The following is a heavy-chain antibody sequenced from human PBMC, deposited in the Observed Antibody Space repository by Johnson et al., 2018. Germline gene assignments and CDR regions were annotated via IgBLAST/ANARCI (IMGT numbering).Heavy chain of an antibody. V-gene: IGHV1-69*05. J-gene: IGHJ6*03. CDR3: ARVIQLWLFYYYYYMDG. CDR1: GGTFSSYA. CDR2: IIPIFGTA. D-gene: IGHD5-18*01. Sequence: QVQLVQSGAEVTKPGSSVKVSCKASGGTFSSYAISWVRQAPGQGLEWMGGIIPIFGTANYAQKFQGRVNMTRNTSIITAYMELSSLRSEDTAVYYCARVIQLWLFYYYYYMDGWGEGTTVTVSS.